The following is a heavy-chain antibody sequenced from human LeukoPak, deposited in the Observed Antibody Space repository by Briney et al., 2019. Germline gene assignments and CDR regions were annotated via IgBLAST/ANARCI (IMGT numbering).Heavy chain of an antibody. CDR3: ARDRYAVGHNCFDP. CDR1: GGSISSYY. D-gene: IGHD2-2*01. CDR2: IYNTGRT. V-gene: IGHV4-59*01. J-gene: IGHJ5*02. Sequence: PSETLSLTCTVSGGSISSYYWSWIRQPAGKGLEWIGYIYNTGRTNYNPSLESRVTIAVDTSKNQFSLKLSSVTAADTAVYYCARDRYAVGHNCFDPWGQGTLVTVSS.